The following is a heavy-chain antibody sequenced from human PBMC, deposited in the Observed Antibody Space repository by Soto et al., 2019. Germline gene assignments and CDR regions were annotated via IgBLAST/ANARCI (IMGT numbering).Heavy chain of an antibody. D-gene: IGHD2-15*01. Sequence: GGSLRFSCAASGFTFSSYAMSWVRQAPGKGLEWVSAINGSGGSTYYADSVKGRFTISRDNSKNTLYLQMNSLRAEDTAVYYCAKFCSGGSCYCDYWGQGTLVTVSS. CDR3: AKFCSGGSCYCDY. CDR1: GFTFSSYA. J-gene: IGHJ4*02. V-gene: IGHV3-23*01. CDR2: INGSGGST.